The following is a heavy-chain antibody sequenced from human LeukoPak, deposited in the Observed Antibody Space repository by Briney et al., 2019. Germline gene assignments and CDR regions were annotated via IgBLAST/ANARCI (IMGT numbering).Heavy chain of an antibody. Sequence: GGSLRLSCAASGFTFSSYAMSWVRQAPGKGLEWVSAISGSGGSTYYADSVKGRFTISRDNSKNTLYLQMNSLRAEDTAVYYCAKDLSSGYYLNPYYFDYWGQGTLVTVSS. D-gene: IGHD3-22*01. CDR1: GFTFSSYA. J-gene: IGHJ4*02. V-gene: IGHV3-23*01. CDR2: ISGSGGST. CDR3: AKDLSSGYYLNPYYFDY.